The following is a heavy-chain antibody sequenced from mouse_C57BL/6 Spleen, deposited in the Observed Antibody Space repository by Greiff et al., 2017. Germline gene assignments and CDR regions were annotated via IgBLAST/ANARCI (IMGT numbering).Heavy chain of an antibody. CDR2: INPSNGGT. V-gene: IGHV1-53*01. Sequence: QVQLKQSGTELVKPGASVKLSCKASGYTFTSYWMHWVKQRPGQGLEWIGNINPSNGGTNYNEKFKSKATLTVDKSSSTAYMQLSSLTSEDSAVYYCARGGYDGYLFYAMDYWGQGTSVTVSS. CDR3: ARGGYDGYLFYAMDY. J-gene: IGHJ4*01. D-gene: IGHD2-3*01. CDR1: GYTFTSYW.